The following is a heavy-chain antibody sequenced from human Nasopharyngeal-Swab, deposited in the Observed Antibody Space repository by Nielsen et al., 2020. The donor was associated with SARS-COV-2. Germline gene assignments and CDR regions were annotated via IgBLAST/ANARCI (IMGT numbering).Heavy chain of an antibody. D-gene: IGHD4-17*01. Sequence: SGPTLVKPTQTLTLTCTFSGFSLSTTGVGVGWIRQPPGKALEWLALIYLHGETRYSPSLRSRLTITKDTSTNQVVLTMTNMDPVDAATYFCAHTRDYGDHEFAYWGQGTLVTVSS. CDR2: IYLHGET. V-gene: IGHV2-5*01. CDR3: AHTRDYGDHEFAY. J-gene: IGHJ4*02. CDR1: GFSLSTTGVG.